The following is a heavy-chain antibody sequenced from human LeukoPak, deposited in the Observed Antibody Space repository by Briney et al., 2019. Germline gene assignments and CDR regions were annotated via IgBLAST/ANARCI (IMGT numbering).Heavy chain of an antibody. CDR3: ARYSSGWYRSAATGIDY. J-gene: IGHJ4*02. Sequence: GGSLRLSCAASGFTFSNYALSWVRQTPGKGLEWVAATTGSTAATYHADSVRGRFTISRDNSQNTLYLQMNSLRAEDTAVYYCARYSSGWYRSAATGIDYWGQGTLVTVSS. CDR2: TTGSTAAT. CDR1: GFTFSNYA. D-gene: IGHD6-19*01. V-gene: IGHV3-23*01.